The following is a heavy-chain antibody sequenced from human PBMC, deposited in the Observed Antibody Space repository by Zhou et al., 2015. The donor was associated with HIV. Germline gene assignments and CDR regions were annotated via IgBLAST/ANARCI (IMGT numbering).Heavy chain of an antibody. V-gene: IGHV1-69*12. J-gene: IGHJ2*01. CDR3: ARSLGGSDRYWYFDL. Sequence: QVQLVQSGAEVKKPGSSVKVSCKASGGTFSRYGFTWVRQAPGQGLEWMGGIVPIFGEANIAQKFQGRVTLTADESTSTTYMELIRLRSEDTAVYYCARSLGGSDRYWYFDLWGRGTLVTVSS. CDR2: IVPIFGEA. D-gene: IGHD3-3*01. CDR1: GGTFSRYG.